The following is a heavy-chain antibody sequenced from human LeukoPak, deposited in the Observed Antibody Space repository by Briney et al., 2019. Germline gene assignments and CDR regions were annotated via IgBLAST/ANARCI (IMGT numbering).Heavy chain of an antibody. CDR2: ISSNGGST. CDR1: GFTFSSYA. V-gene: IGHV3-64*01. Sequence: GGSLRLCCAASGFTFSSYAMHWVRQAPGKGLEYVSAISSNGGSTYYANSVKGRFTISRDNSKNTLYLQMGSLRAEDMAVYYCAGGWTDIVVVPAAITLTLPDYWGQGTLVTVSS. D-gene: IGHD2-2*01. CDR3: AGGWTDIVVVPAAITLTLPDY. J-gene: IGHJ4*02.